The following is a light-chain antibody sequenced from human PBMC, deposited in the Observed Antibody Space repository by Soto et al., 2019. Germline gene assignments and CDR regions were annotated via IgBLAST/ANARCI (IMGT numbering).Light chain of an antibody. CDR2: KAS. J-gene: IGKJ1*01. CDR1: QTIDSW. CDR3: QQYHIYSGT. Sequence: DIQMTQSPSTLSAPAGDRVTIICRASQTIDSWLAWYQQRPGKPPNLLIYKASTLASGVPSRFSGSGSGTEFTLTINSLQPDDFATYYCQQYHIYSGTFGQGTKVAIK. V-gene: IGKV1-5*03.